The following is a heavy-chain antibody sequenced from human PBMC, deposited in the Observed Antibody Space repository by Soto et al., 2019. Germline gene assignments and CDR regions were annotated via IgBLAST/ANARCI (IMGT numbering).Heavy chain of an antibody. V-gene: IGHV3-9*01. Sequence: EVQLVESGGGLVQPGRSLRLSCAASGFTFDDYAMHWVRQAPGKGLEWVSGISWNSGSIGYADSVKGRFTISRDNAKNSLYLQMNSLRAEDTALYYCAKGRYDILTGRNNWFDPWGQGTLVTVSS. J-gene: IGHJ5*02. CDR1: GFTFDDYA. CDR2: ISWNSGSI. CDR3: AKGRYDILTGRNNWFDP. D-gene: IGHD3-9*01.